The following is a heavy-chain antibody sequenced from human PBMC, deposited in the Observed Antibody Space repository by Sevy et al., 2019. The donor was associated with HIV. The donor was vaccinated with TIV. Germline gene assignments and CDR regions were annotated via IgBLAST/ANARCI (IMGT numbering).Heavy chain of an antibody. Sequence: GGYLRLSCAASGFTFSHHNMNWVRQAPGKGLEWISYISKSGSTTYFADSVRGRFTISRDNAKNSLFLEMHSLTDEETAVYYCAREENRELGTIPLDSWGRGIQVTVSS. J-gene: IGHJ4*02. CDR1: GFTFSHHN. V-gene: IGHV3-48*02. D-gene: IGHD7-27*01. CDR2: ISKSGSTT. CDR3: AREENRELGTIPLDS.